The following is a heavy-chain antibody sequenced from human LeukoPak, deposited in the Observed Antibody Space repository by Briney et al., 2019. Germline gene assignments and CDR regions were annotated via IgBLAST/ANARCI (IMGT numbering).Heavy chain of an antibody. CDR2: ISGSGGTT. Sequence: GGSLRLSCAASGFTFSNYAVTWVRQAPGKGLEWVSAISGSGGTTYYADSVRGRFTISRDNFKNTLYLQMNSLRADDTAVYYCARGLINDWSALEYWGQGTLVTVSS. CDR3: ARGLINDWSALEY. CDR1: GFTFSNYA. J-gene: IGHJ4*02. D-gene: IGHD3-9*01. V-gene: IGHV3-23*01.